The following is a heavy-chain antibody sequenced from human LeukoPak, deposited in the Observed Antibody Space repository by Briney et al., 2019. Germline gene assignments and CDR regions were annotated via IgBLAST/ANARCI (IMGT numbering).Heavy chain of an antibody. CDR1: GGSISSGGYY. CDR3: ARDKNFFSNWFDP. D-gene: IGHD2/OR15-2a*01. J-gene: IGHJ5*02. CDR2: IYYSGST. V-gene: IGHV4-31*03. Sequence: SQTLSLTCTVSGGSISSGGYYWSWIRQHPGKGLEWIGYIYYSGSTYYNPPLKSRVTISVDTSKNQFSLKLSSVTAADTAVYYCARDKNFFSNWFDPWGQGTLVTVSS.